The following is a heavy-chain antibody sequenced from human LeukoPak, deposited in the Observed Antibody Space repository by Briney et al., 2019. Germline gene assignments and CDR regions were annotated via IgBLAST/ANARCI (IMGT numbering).Heavy chain of an antibody. CDR2: ISWNSGSI. J-gene: IGHJ4*02. Sequence: GGSLRLSCAASGFTFDDYAMHWVRQAPGKGLEWVSGISWNSGSIGYADSVKGRFTISRDNAESSLYLQMNSLRVEDTALYYCAKDRGVSGAVAGSFDYWGQGTLVTVSS. CDR1: GFTFDDYA. V-gene: IGHV3-9*01. CDR3: AKDRGVSGAVAGSFDY. D-gene: IGHD6-13*01.